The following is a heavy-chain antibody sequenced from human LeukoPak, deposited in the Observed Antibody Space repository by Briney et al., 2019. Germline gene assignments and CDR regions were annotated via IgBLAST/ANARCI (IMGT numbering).Heavy chain of an antibody. CDR1: GVSISSHY. Sequence: SETLSLTCTVSGVSISSHYWSWLRQPPGKGLEWFGYIYYSGSTNYNPSLKRRVTISVDTSKNEFSLKLSSVTAADTAVYYCARGRDGYNRAFDYWGQGTLVTVSS. V-gene: IGHV4-59*11. D-gene: IGHD5-24*01. CDR3: ARGRDGYNRAFDY. CDR2: IYYSGST. J-gene: IGHJ4*02.